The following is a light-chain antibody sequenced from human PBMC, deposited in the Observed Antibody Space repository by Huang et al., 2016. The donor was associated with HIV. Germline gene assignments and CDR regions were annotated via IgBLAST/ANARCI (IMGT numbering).Light chain of an antibody. CDR1: QSGGNS. CDR3: QQSYISPWT. V-gene: IGKV1-39*01. Sequence: DIPMTQSPSSLSASVGDRVTITGRTSQSGGNSLNWYQQKPGKAPELLLSASSLQAWVSARFSGSGSGTDFTLIISSLQPEEFATYYCQQSYISPWTFGQGTKVDLK. CDR2: AS. J-gene: IGKJ1*01.